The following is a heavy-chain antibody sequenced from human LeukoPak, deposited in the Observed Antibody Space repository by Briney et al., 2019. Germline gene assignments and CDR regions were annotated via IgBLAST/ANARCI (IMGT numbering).Heavy chain of an antibody. V-gene: IGHV4-4*02. CDR1: AGSISSSNW. CDR3: ARDDRTPGWFDP. Sequence: PSEILSLTCAVSAGSISSSNWWSWVRQSPVKGLEWIGRIYTSGSTNYNPSLKSRVTISVDTSKNQFSLKLSSVTAADTAVYYCARDDRTPGWFDPWGQGTLVTVAS. D-gene: IGHD3-10*01. J-gene: IGHJ5*02. CDR2: IYTSGST.